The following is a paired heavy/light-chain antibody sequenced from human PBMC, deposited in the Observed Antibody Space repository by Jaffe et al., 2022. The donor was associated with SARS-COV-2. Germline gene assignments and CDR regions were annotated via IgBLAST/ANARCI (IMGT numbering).Light chain of an antibody. J-gene: IGKJ4*01. CDR2: AAS. CDR1: QGISSY. Sequence: DIQLTQSPSFLSASVGDRVTITCRASQGISSYLAWYQQKPGKAPKLLIYAASTLQSGVPSRFSGSGSGTEFTLTISSLQPEDFATYYCQQLNSPLTFGGGTKVEIK. V-gene: IGKV1-9*01. CDR3: QQLNSPLT.
Heavy chain of an antibody. CDR3: ARAVMVRGVGPPFDY. Sequence: QVQLQESGPGLVKPSQTLSLTCTVSGGSISSGGYYWSWIRQHPGKGLEWIGYIYYSGSTYYNPSLKSRVTISVDTSKNQFSLKLSSVTAADTAVYYCARAVMVRGVGPPFDYWGQGTLVTVSS. D-gene: IGHD3-10*01. V-gene: IGHV4-31*03. J-gene: IGHJ4*02. CDR1: GGSISSGGYY. CDR2: IYYSGST.